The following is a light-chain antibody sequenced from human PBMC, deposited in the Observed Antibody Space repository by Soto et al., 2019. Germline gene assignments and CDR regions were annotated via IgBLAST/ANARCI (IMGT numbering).Light chain of an antibody. Sequence: EIVMTQSPATLSVSPGERATLSCRASQSVRSNLAWYQQKPGQAPRLLIYDASTRTTGIPARFSGSGSGTEFTLTISSQQSEDFAVYYCQQYNNWPPMAFGQGTKVEIK. V-gene: IGKV3-15*01. CDR3: QQYNNWPPMA. J-gene: IGKJ1*01. CDR2: DAS. CDR1: QSVRSN.